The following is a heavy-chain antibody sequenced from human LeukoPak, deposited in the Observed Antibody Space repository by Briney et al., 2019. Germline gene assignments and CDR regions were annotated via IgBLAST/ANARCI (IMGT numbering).Heavy chain of an antibody. V-gene: IGHV4-31*03. CDR2: IYDSGST. Sequence: PSETLSLTCTVSGGSISSGGYYWSWIRQHPGKGLEWIGYIYDSGSTYDNPSFKSRVTISVDTSKNHFSLRLSSVTAADTAVYYCARGGDRRGIDYWGQGTLVTVSS. D-gene: IGHD1-14*01. CDR1: GGSISSGGYY. J-gene: IGHJ4*02. CDR3: ARGGDRRGIDY.